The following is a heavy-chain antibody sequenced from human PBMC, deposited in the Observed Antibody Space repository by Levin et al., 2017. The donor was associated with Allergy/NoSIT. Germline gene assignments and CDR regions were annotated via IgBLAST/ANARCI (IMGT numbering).Heavy chain of an antibody. V-gene: IGHV4-59*01. CDR2: IYYSGST. J-gene: IGHJ4*02. Sequence: SETLSLTCAVYGGSFSAYYWSWIRQPPGKGLEWIGYIYYSGSTNYHPSLKSRVTISVDTSKNQFSLKLSSVTAADTAVYYCARLNYGDYQFDYWGQGTLVTVSS. D-gene: IGHD4-17*01. CDR1: GGSFSAYY. CDR3: ARLNYGDYQFDY.